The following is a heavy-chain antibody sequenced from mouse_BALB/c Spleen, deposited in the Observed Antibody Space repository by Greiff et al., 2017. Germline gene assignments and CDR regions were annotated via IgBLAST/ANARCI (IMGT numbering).Heavy chain of an antibody. V-gene: IGHV2-9*02. CDR2: IWAGGST. CDR3: ARDSHYYAMDY. J-gene: IGHJ4*01. Sequence: VKLVESGPGLVAPSQSLSITCTVSGFSLTSYGVHWVRQPPGKGLEWLGVIWAGGSTNYNSALISRLSISKDNSKSQVSLKMNSLQTDDTAMYYCARDSHYYAMDYWGQGTSVTVSS. CDR1: GFSLTSYG.